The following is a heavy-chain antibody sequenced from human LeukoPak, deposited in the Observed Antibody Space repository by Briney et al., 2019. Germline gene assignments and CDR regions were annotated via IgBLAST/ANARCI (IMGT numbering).Heavy chain of an antibody. D-gene: IGHD6-19*01. CDR3: ARQTSRPYSSGYDS. CDR1: GVSISSSSYY. V-gene: IGHV4-39*01. CDR2: IYYSGST. J-gene: IGHJ4*02. Sequence: KPSETLSLTCTVSGVSISSSSYYWGWIRQPPGKGLEWIGSIYYSGSTYYNASLKSRVTMSVDTSKNQFSLRLNSVTAADTAVYYCARQTSRPYSSGYDSWGQGILVTVSS.